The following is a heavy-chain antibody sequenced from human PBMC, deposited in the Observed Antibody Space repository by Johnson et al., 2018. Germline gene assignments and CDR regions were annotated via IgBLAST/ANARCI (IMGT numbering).Heavy chain of an antibody. CDR3: AKDPGAAGLGAFDR. V-gene: IGHV3-23*01. CDR1: GFTFSTYG. CDR2: ISDSGGST. Sequence: VQLQESGGGLAQPGGSVRVSCAASGFTFSTYGMSWVRQAPGQGLEWVSSISDSGGSTYYVDSVKGRFTKSRDNSNNTRYLQMNGLRAEDTAVYYCAKDPGAAGLGAFDRGGEGTMVTVS. J-gene: IGHJ3*02.